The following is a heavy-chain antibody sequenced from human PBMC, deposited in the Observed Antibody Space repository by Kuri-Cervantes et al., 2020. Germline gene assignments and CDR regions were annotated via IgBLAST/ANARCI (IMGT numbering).Heavy chain of an antibody. CDR2: IYYSGST. D-gene: IGHD2-2*01. CDR1: GGSISSYY. J-gene: IGHJ5*02. CDR3: ARDPVTYCSSTSCYGGWFDP. V-gene: IGHV4-59*01. Sequence: ESLKISCTVSGGSISSYYLSWIRQPPGKGLEWIGYIYYSGSTNYNPSLKSRVTISVDTSKNQFSLKLSSVTAADTAVYYCARDPVTYCSSTSCYGGWFDPWGQGTLVTVSS.